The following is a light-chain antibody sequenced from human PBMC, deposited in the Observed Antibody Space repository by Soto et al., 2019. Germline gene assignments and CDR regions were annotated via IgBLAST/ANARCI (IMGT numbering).Light chain of an antibody. CDR1: KLGDKY. J-gene: IGLJ2*01. V-gene: IGLV3-1*01. CDR2: QDT. Sequence: SSELTQPPSVSVSPGQTASITCSGDKLGDKYVCWYQQKPGQSPVLVIYQDTKRPSGIPERFSGSNSGNTASLTISGTQAMDEADYYCQAWDSSTGVVFGGGTKVTVL. CDR3: QAWDSSTGVV.